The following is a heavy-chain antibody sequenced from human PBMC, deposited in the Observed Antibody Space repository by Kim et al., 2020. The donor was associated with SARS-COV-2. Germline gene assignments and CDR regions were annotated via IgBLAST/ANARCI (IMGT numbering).Heavy chain of an antibody. CDR3: ATASVLLQAFDI. V-gene: IGHV1-24*01. D-gene: IGHD3-10*01. J-gene: IGHJ3*02. Sequence: ASVKVSCKVSGYTLTELSMHWVRQAPGKGLEWMGGFDAEDGETIYAQKFQGRVTMTEDTSTDTAYMELSSLRSEDTAVYYCATASVLLQAFDIWGQGTLVTVSS. CDR1: GYTLTELS. CDR2: FDAEDGET.